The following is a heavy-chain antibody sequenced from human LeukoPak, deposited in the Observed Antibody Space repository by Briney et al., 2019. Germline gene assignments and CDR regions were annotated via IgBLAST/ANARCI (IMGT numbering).Heavy chain of an antibody. CDR2: IYHSGST. J-gene: IGHJ4*02. CDR1: GGSVSSGSYY. Sequence: SETLSLTCTVSGGSVSSGSYYWSWIRQPPGKGLEWIGYIYHSGSTDYNPSLKSRVTISVDTSKNQFSLKVSSVTAADTAVYYCARGGNYFDYWGQGTLVTVSS. V-gene: IGHV4-61*01. D-gene: IGHD1-26*01. CDR3: ARGGNYFDY.